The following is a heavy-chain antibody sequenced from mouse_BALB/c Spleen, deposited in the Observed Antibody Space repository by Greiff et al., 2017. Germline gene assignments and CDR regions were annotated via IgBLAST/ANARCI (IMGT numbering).Heavy chain of an antibody. J-gene: IGHJ3*01. Sequence: EVHLVESGGGLVKPGGSLKLSCAASGFTFSSYAMSWVRQTPEKRLEWVASISSGGSTYYPDSVKGRFTISRDNARNILYLQMSSLRSEDTAMYYCARAYYGSSYPFAYWGQGTLVTVSA. V-gene: IGHV5-6-5*01. D-gene: IGHD1-1*01. CDR1: GFTFSSYA. CDR3: ARAYYGSSYPFAY. CDR2: ISSGGST.